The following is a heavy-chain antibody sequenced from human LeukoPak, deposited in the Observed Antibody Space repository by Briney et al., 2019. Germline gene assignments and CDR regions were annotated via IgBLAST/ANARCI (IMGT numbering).Heavy chain of an antibody. D-gene: IGHD3-22*01. CDR2: ISGTGGNT. CDR3: AKTGGYYDTSDLYRPDVFDI. CDR1: GFTFSNFA. Sequence: GGSLRLSCAASGFTFSNFAMSWVRQASGKGLEWVSAISGTGGNTFYTDSVTGRFTISRDNSKNTLYVQMNSLRAEDTAVYYCAKTGGYYDTSDLYRPDVFDIWGQGTVVTVSS. J-gene: IGHJ3*02. V-gene: IGHV3-23*01.